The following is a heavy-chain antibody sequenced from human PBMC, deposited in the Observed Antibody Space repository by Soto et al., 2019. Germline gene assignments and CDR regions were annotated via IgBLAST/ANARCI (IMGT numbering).Heavy chain of an antibody. CDR2: IFPGDSDT. Sequence: PGESLKISCKGSGYSFATHWIGWVRQMPGKGLEWMGIIFPGDSDTRYSPSFQGQVTISADKSISTAYLQWSSLKASDTAMYYCARHPQTSNWNYFDYWGQGTRVTVSS. D-gene: IGHD1-20*01. CDR1: GYSFATHW. V-gene: IGHV5-51*01. CDR3: ARHPQTSNWNYFDY. J-gene: IGHJ4*02.